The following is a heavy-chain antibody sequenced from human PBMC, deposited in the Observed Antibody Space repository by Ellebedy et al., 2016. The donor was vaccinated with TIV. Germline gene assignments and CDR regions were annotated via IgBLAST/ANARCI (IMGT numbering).Heavy chain of an antibody. J-gene: IGHJ2*01. V-gene: IGHV3-11*05. CDR1: GFTFSSYA. Sequence: GGSLRLSXAASGFTFSSYAMSWVRQAPGKGLEWVSYISSSSSYTNYADSVKGRFTISRDNAKNSLYLQMNSLRAEDTAVYYCAREYGSGSYYIPYWYFDLWGRGTLVTVSS. CDR3: AREYGSGSYYIPYWYFDL. CDR2: ISSSSSYT. D-gene: IGHD3-10*01.